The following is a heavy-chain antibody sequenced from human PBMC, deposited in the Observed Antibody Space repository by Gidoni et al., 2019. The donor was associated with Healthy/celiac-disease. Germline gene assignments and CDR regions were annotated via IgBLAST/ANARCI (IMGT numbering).Heavy chain of an antibody. CDR3: ARAPDYGGSGAFDI. CDR1: GFTFSSYD. J-gene: IGHJ3*02. Sequence: EVQLVESGGGLVQPGGSLSLSCAASGFTFSSYDMHWVRPATGKGLEWVSAIGTAGDTYYPGSVKGRFTISRENAKNSLYLQMNSLRAGDTAVYYCARAPDYGGSGAFDIWGQGTMVTVSS. V-gene: IGHV3-13*01. D-gene: IGHD4-17*01. CDR2: IGTAGDT.